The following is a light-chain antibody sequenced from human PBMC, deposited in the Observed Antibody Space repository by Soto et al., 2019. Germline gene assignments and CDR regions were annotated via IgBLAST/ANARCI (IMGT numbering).Light chain of an antibody. CDR1: QSVDSNY. CDR2: GVS. V-gene: IGKV3-20*01. Sequence: EIVLKQSPDTLSLSPGERATLSCRASQSVDSNYLAWYQQKPGQAPSLLIYGVSSRATGIPDRFSGSGSETDFTLTIGRLEPEDFALYYCHQYGSSPRTFGQGTRLEVK. J-gene: IGKJ5*01. CDR3: HQYGSSPRT.